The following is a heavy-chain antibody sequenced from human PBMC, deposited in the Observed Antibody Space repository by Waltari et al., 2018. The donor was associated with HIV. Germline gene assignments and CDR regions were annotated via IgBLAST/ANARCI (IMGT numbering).Heavy chain of an antibody. CDR2: IYPGDSDT. CDR3: TKGMYANQDYFDN. CDR1: GYSFATYW. J-gene: IGHJ4*02. Sequence: EVQLVQSGAEVKKPGESLKISCKGSGYSFATYWIGWVRQMPGKGLEWMGSIYPGDSDTRYSPSFQGQVTISADKSIRTAYLQWSSLKASDTTMYYCTKGMYANQDYFDNWGQGTLVTVSS. V-gene: IGHV5-51*03. D-gene: IGHD2-8*01.